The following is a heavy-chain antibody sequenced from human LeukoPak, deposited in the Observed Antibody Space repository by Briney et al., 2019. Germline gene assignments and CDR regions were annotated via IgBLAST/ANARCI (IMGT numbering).Heavy chain of an antibody. CDR1: GFTFAESA. D-gene: IGHD2-15*01. CDR3: AKDLWSDVPRHLHCSGVIYKVTAFDA. Sequence: PGGSLRLSCAASGFTFAESAMHWVRQAPGKGLEWVSGLSWNSGGRAQADSVRGRFTISRDNTKNSLYLQMNSLKPEDTAVYYCAKDLWSDVPRHLHCSGVIYKVTAFDAWGHGTMVTVSS. CDR2: LSWNSGGR. V-gene: IGHV3-9*01. J-gene: IGHJ3*01.